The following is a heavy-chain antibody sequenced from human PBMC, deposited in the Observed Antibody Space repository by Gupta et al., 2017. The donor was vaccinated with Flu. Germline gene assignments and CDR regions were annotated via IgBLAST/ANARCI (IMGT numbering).Heavy chain of an antibody. J-gene: IGHJ6*02. CDR3: GKDLSPGGMDV. CDR2: IYWNSDRR. V-gene: IGHV3-9*02. Sequence: EAQLVESGGGLVQPGRSLRLSCIGSGFSPRAYARHWVRQAPGKGLEWVAGIYWNSDRRGYADSVKGRFTIFRDNAKNSLYLQMDSLKTEDTAVYYCGKDLSPGGMDVWGQGTAVNVSS. CDR1: GFSPRAYA.